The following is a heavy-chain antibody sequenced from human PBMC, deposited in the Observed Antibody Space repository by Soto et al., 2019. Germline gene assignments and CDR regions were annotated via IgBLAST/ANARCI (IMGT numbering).Heavy chain of an antibody. CDR3: ARDLSSSSENWFDP. D-gene: IGHD6-6*01. J-gene: IGHJ5*02. CDR2: MYHSGNT. CDR1: CYSISSGYY. V-gene: IGHV4-38-2*02. Sequence: PSETLSLTCAVSCYSISSGYYWGWIRQPPGKGLEWIGSMYHSGNTYYNPSLKSRVTISVDTSKNQFSLKLSSVTAADTAVYYCARDLSSSSENWFDPWGQGILVTVSS.